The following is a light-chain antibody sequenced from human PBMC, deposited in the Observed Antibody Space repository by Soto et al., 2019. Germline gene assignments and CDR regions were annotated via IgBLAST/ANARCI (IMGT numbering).Light chain of an antibody. Sequence: QSVLTQPPSVSGAPGQSVTISCTGSSSNIGAGYDVHWYQQLPGTAPKLLIYGNSNRPSGVPDRFSGSKSGTSASLAITGLQAEDEADYYCQSYDSSLSGSVFGGGTKLTDL. V-gene: IGLV1-40*01. CDR3: QSYDSSLSGSV. CDR2: GNS. CDR1: SSNIGAGYD. J-gene: IGLJ3*02.